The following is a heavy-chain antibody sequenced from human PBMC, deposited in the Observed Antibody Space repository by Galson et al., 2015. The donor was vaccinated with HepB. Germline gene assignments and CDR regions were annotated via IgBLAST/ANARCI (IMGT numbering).Heavy chain of an antibody. D-gene: IGHD1-7*01. J-gene: IGHJ6*02. CDR2: LSGYDGST. CDR3: ARDSRLELRLNNYFSYGMDV. V-gene: IGHV1-18*01. CDR1: GYSFSNYG. Sequence: SVKVSCKASGYSFSNYGLSWIRQDPGPGLEWLGWLSGYDGSTNYAQKFKGRVTMTADASTGTPYLELRNLRSDDTAVYYCARDSRLELRLNNYFSYGMDVWGQGSAVTVSS.